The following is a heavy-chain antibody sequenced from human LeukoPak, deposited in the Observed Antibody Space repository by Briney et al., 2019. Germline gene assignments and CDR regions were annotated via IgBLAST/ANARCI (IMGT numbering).Heavy chain of an antibody. CDR3: ARSSWPYSSSWRWFDP. J-gene: IGHJ5*02. CDR1: GCSISSGGYS. CDR2: IYHSGST. D-gene: IGHD6-6*01. Sequence: SQTLSLTCAVSGCSISSGGYSWSWIRQPPGKGLEWIGYIYHSGSTYYNPSLKSRVTISVDRSKNQFSLKLSSVTAADTAVYYCARSSWPYSSSWRWFDPWGQGTLVTVSS. V-gene: IGHV4-30-2*01.